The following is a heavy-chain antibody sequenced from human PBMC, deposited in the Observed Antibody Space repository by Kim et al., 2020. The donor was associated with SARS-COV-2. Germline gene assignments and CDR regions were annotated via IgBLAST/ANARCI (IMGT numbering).Heavy chain of an antibody. J-gene: IGHJ4*02. D-gene: IGHD4-17*01. CDR3: VLDMHPIDYDY. Sequence: ASVKVSCKASGYTFKTYAIHWLRQAPGQTLEWMGWVNAANDQTKYSQKFQGRITISRDTSANTAYMQLRSLTTKDTAFYYCVLDMHPIDYDYWGQGTLVTVSS. V-gene: IGHV1-3*01. CDR1: GYTFKTYA. CDR2: VNAANDQT.